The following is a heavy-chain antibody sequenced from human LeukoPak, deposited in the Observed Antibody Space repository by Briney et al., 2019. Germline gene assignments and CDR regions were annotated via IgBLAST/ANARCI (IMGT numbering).Heavy chain of an antibody. CDR3: ARIGPGTDVYNSFDY. D-gene: IGHD5-24*01. Sequence: PGGSLRPSCAASGFDFSNYDMTWVRQAPGKGREYVSSISRGGNYIYSADSVRGRFSISRNNAENSLFLQMNSLRGEDTAVYYCARIGPGTDVYNSFDYWGQGTLVAVSS. V-gene: IGHV3-21*01. J-gene: IGHJ4*02. CDR1: GFDFSNYD. CDR2: ISRGGNYI.